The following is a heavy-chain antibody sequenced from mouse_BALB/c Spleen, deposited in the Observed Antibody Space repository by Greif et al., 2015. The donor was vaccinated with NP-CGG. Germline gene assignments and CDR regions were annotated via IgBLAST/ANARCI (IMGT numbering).Heavy chain of an antibody. Sequence: EVQLVESGGGLVKPGGSLKLSCAASGFTFSSYGMSWVRQTPEKRLEWVATISGGGSYTYYPDSVKGRFTISRDNAKNNLYLQMSSLRSEDTALYYCARHSGSSYWYFDVWGAGTTVTVSS. CDR3: ARHSGSSYWYFDV. V-gene: IGHV5-9-2*01. D-gene: IGHD1-1*01. CDR1: GFTFSSYG. CDR2: ISGGGSYT. J-gene: IGHJ1*01.